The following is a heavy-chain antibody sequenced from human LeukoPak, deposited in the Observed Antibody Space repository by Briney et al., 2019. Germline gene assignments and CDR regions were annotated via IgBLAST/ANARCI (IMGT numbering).Heavy chain of an antibody. J-gene: IGHJ6*02. V-gene: IGHV4-39*01. D-gene: IGHD2-2*01. CDR3: ARGSVDCSSTSCNTIYYYSGMDV. CDR2: IHYTVST. Sequence: SETLSLTCTVSGGSISGSSYYRGWIRQPPGKGLDWTGTIHYTVSTYYNPSLKSRVTISADTSKNQFSLKVSSVTAADTAVYYCARGSVDCSSTSCNTIYYYSGMDVWGQGTTVTVSS. CDR1: GGSISGSSYY.